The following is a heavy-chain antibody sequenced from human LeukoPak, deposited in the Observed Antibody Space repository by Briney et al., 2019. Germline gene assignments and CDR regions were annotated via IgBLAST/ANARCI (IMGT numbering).Heavy chain of an antibody. CDR3: AELGITMSRFDP. Sequence: GGSLRLSCAASGFTFSSYEMNWVRQAPGKGLEWVSYISSSGSTIYYADSVKGRFTISRDNAKNSLYLQMNSLRAEDTAVYYCAELGITMSRFDPWGQGTLVTVSS. CDR2: ISSSGSTI. D-gene: IGHD3-10*02. CDR1: GFTFSSYE. V-gene: IGHV3-48*03. J-gene: IGHJ5*02.